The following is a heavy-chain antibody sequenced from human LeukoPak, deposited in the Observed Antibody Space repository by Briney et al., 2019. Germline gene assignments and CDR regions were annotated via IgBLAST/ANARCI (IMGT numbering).Heavy chain of an antibody. CDR2: INPNSGGT. CDR1: GYTCTGYY. J-gene: IGHJ5*02. CDR3: ARKEPPYGDYVWWFDP. V-gene: IGHV1-2*02. Sequence: ASVKVSCKASGYTCTGYYMHWVRQAPGQGLEWIGWINPNSGGTNYAQKFQGRVTMTRDTSSSTAYMELSRLRSDDTAVYYCARKEPPYGDYVWWFDPWGQGTLVTVSS. D-gene: IGHD4-17*01.